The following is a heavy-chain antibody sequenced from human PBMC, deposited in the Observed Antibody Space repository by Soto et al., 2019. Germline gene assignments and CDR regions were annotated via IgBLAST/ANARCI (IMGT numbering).Heavy chain of an antibody. J-gene: IGHJ3*02. D-gene: IGHD3-22*01. CDR2: ISSSSSYI. CDR1: GFTFSSYS. Sequence: GGSLRLSCAASGFTFSSYSMNWVRQAPGKGLEWVSSISSSSSYIYYADSVKGRFNISRDNAKNSLYLQMNSLRAEDTAVYYCARDYYYDSSGYYDAFDIWGQGTMVTVSS. V-gene: IGHV3-21*01. CDR3: ARDYYYDSSGYYDAFDI.